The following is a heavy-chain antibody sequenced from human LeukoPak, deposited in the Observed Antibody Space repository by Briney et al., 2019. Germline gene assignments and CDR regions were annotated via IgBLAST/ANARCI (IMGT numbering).Heavy chain of an antibody. CDR1: GFTFSGHW. Sequence: SGGSLGLSCTASGFTFSGHWIHWVRQPPGMGLVWVSRINERGTDSMYAESVKGRFTISRDNAKNTVYLQMNSLRAEDTAVYYCVRDETLWTLDWWGQGTLVSVSS. D-gene: IGHD1-1*01. V-gene: IGHV3-74*03. CDR2: INERGTDS. CDR3: VRDETLWTLDW. J-gene: IGHJ4*02.